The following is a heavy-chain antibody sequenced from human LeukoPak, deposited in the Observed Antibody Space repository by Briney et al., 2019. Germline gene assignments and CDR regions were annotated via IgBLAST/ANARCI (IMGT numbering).Heavy chain of an antibody. V-gene: IGHV1-2*04. CDR2: INPNSGGT. D-gene: IGHD4-17*01. J-gene: IGHJ3*02. CDR1: GYTFTGYY. Sequence: EASVKVSCKASGYTFTGYYMHWVRQAPGQGLEWMGWINPNSGGTNYAQKFQGWVTMTRDASISTAYMELSRLRSDDTAVYYCARSNDYGDYPDAFDIWGQGTMVTVSS. CDR3: ARSNDYGDYPDAFDI.